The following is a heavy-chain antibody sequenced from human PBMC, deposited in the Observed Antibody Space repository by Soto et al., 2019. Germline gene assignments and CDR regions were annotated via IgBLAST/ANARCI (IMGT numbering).Heavy chain of an antibody. CDR3: ARDGYDGSGSPYPAY. V-gene: IGHV4-59*01. Sequence: NPSENLSLTCSVSGGSMSEYFWSWIRQSPGKGLEWIGYIYYLGSTDYNPSLKSRVTISVDTSKRQFSLRLTSVTAADTAVYYCARDGYDGSGSPYPAYWGPGTQVTVSS. CDR1: GGSMSEYF. CDR2: IYYLGST. D-gene: IGHD3-10*01. J-gene: IGHJ4*02.